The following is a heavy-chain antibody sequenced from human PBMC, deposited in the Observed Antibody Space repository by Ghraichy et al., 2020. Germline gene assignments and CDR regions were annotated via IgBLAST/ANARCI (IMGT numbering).Heavy chain of an antibody. CDR3: AIGLSGSYLEGYFQH. J-gene: IGHJ1*01. D-gene: IGHD1-26*01. CDR2: ISGSGGST. Sequence: GGSLRLSCAASGFTFSSYAMSWVRQAPGKGLEWVSAISGSGGSTYYADSVKGRFTISRDNSKNTLYLQMNSLRAEDTAVYYCAIGLSGSYLEGYFQHWGQGTLVTVSS. CDR1: GFTFSSYA. V-gene: IGHV3-23*01.